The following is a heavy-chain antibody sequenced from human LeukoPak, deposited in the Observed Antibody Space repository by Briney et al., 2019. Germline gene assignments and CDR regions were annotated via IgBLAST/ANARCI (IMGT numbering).Heavy chain of an antibody. V-gene: IGHV3-23*01. CDR3: AKVTRIAVARDYFDY. CDR2: ISGGADST. Sequence: GGSLRLSCAASGFTFSSSAMSWVRQAPGKGLEWVSTISGGADSTYYADSVKGRFTISRDNSKNTLYVQMNSLRAEDTAVYYCAKVTRIAVARDYFDYWGQGTLVTVSS. J-gene: IGHJ4*02. CDR1: GFTFSSSA. D-gene: IGHD6-19*01.